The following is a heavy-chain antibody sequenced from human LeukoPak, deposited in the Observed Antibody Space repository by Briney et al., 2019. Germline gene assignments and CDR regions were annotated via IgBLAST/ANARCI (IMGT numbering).Heavy chain of an antibody. CDR3: ARHSSSGWPFVGAFDI. V-gene: IGHV4-4*02. D-gene: IGHD6-19*01. CDR1: GGSISSSNW. CDR2: IYHSGST. Sequence: SETLSLTCAVSGGSISSSNWWSWVRQPPGKGLEWIGEIYHSGSTNYNPSLKSRVTISVDKSKNQFSLKLSSVTAADTAVYYCARHSSSGWPFVGAFDIWGQGTMVTVSS. J-gene: IGHJ3*02.